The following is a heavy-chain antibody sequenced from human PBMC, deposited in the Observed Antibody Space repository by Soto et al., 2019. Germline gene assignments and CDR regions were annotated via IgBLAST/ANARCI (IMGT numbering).Heavy chain of an antibody. J-gene: IGHJ6*02. CDR3: ARDGSSNSWYSTDV. CDR1: GFTFSTYT. CDR2: ISSSSGYM. V-gene: IGHV3-21*01. Sequence: GGSLRLSCAASGFTFSTYTINWVRQAPGKGLEWVSSISSSSGYMYYADSVKGRFTISRDNAKKSLYLQMNSLRAEDTAVYYCARDGSSNSWYSTDVWGQGTTVTVSS. D-gene: IGHD2-2*02.